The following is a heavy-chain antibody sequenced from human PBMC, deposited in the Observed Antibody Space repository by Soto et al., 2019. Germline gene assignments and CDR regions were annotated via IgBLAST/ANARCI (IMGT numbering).Heavy chain of an antibody. V-gene: IGHV1-18*01. Sequence: QVQLVQSGAEVKKPGASVKVSCKASGYTFSIYGISWVRQAPGQGLEWMGWISAYNGNTKYAQKLQGRVTVTTDTSTSRAYMELRSLRSDDTAVYYCAIDLSGGTYPWCFDLWGRGTLVTVSS. CDR3: AIDLSGGTYPWCFDL. J-gene: IGHJ2*01. CDR1: GYTFSIYG. CDR2: ISAYNGNT. D-gene: IGHD1-26*01.